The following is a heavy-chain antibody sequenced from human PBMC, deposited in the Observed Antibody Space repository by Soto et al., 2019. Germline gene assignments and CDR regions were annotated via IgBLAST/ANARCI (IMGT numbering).Heavy chain of an antibody. CDR1: GYSISSGYY. V-gene: IGHV4-38-2*02. CDR3: AREVKGDYGMDV. J-gene: IGHJ6*02. D-gene: IGHD3-22*01. Sequence: SETLSLTCAVSGYSISSGYYWGWIRQPPGKGLEWIGSIYHSVSTYYNPSLKRRVTISVDTSKNQFSLKLSSVTAADTAVYYCAREVKGDYGMDVWGQGTTVTVSS. CDR2: IYHSVST.